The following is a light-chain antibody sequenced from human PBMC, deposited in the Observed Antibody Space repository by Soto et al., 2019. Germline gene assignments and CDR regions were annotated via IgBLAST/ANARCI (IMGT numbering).Light chain of an antibody. V-gene: IGKV3-11*01. CDR1: QSVSCY. Sequence: EILLSEFPGTLSLSPGERCTLPCRASQSVSCYLAWYQQKPVQAPRLLNYGASTRATGIPGRFSGGGSGTEFTLTISSLESEDSGIYYCQQRYNWLTFGGGTKVDI. J-gene: IGKJ4*01. CDR3: QQRYNWLT. CDR2: GAS.